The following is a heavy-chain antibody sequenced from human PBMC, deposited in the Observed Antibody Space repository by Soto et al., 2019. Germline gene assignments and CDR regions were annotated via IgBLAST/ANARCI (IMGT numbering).Heavy chain of an antibody. Sequence: SDTLSLTCTVSDGAITSINNHFSNHYCSWIRLSPGKGLEWIGYISNIGFTRYNPSLKSRVSISVDTSKNQFSLKLTSVTAADTAVYYCTTQGFGGLHGLVDVWGQGTTVTVS. V-gene: IGHV4-59*08. J-gene: IGHJ6*02. CDR3: TTQGFGGLHGLVDV. CDR1: DGAITSINNHFSNHY. D-gene: IGHD3-10*01. CDR2: ISNIGFT.